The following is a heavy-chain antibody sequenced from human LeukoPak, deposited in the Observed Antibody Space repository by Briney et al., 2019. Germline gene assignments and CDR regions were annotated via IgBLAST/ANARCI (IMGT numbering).Heavy chain of an antibody. CDR3: ARSGPGVVVNHGDAFDI. D-gene: IGHD2-21*01. J-gene: IGHJ3*02. V-gene: IGHV4-61*02. CDR2: IYTSGST. Sequence: SQTLSLTCTVSGGSISSGSYYWSWIRQPAGKGLEWIGRIYTSGSTNYNPSLKSRVTISVDTSKNQFSLKLSSVTAADTAVYYCARSGPGVVVNHGDAFDIWGQGTMVTVSS. CDR1: GGSISSGSYY.